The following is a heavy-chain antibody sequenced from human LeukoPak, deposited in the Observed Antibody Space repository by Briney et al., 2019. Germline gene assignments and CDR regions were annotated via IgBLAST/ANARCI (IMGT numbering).Heavy chain of an antibody. D-gene: IGHD2-15*01. V-gene: IGHV1-24*01. J-gene: IGHJ6*02. Sequence: GASVKVSCKVSGYTLTELSMHWVRQAPGKGLEWMGGFDPEDGETIYAQKFQGRVTMTEDTSTVTAYMELSSLRSEDTAVYYCATDRPAYCSGGSCYDYYYGMDVWGQGTTVTVSS. CDR3: ATDRPAYCSGGSCYDYYYGMDV. CDR1: GYTLTELS. CDR2: FDPEDGET.